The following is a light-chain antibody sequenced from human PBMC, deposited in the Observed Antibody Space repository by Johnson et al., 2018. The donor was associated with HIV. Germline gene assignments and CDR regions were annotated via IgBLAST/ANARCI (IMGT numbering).Light chain of an antibody. CDR1: SSNIGDIY. CDR3: GAWDSSLSGYV. Sequence: QSVLTQPHSVSTAPGQKVTISCSGSSSNIGDIYVSWYQQLPGTAPKLLIYDNNKRPSGIPDRFSGFKSGTSATLGLTGLHTGDEADYYCGAWDSSLSGYVCGAGTKGTVL. J-gene: IGLJ1*01. V-gene: IGLV1-51*01. CDR2: DNN.